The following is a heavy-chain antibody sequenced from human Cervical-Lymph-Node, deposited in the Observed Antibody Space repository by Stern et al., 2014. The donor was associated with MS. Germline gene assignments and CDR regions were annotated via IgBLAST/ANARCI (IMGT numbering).Heavy chain of an antibody. CDR3: ARLDTSGYFYYDMDV. CDR1: GGTFSTYV. V-gene: IGHV1-69*01. Sequence: VQLVESGAEVKKPGSSVKVSCKASGGTFSTYVINWVRQAPGQGLEWMGGIALIFETTNYAQKFQGRGTITADESTSTVYMELSSLRSEDTAVYYCARLDTSGYFYYDMDVWGQGTTVTVSS. CDR2: IALIFETT. D-gene: IGHD3-22*01. J-gene: IGHJ6*02.